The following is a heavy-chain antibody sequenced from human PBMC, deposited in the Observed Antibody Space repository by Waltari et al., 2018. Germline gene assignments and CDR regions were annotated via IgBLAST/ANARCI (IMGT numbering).Heavy chain of an antibody. D-gene: IGHD3-22*01. V-gene: IGHV3-23*01. Sequence: EAHLLEFAGGLAQPGGSLRLSCAASAFNFISYAMSWVRQAPGKGLEWVSGISDSGVITKYADSVNGRFTVSRDNSKNTVFLQLNSLRAEDTAIYYCARHLYSIDYLELGNWGQGTLVTVSS. CDR3: ARHLYSIDYLELGN. CDR1: AFNFISYA. CDR2: ISDSGVIT. J-gene: IGHJ4*02.